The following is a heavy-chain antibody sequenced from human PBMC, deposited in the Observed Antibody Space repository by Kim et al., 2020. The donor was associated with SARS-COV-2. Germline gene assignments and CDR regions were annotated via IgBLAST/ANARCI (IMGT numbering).Heavy chain of an antibody. J-gene: IGHJ5*01. CDR1: GFTFSGYG. CDR3: VIPRTFDF. V-gene: IGHV3-64D*06. CDR2: ITRDGRST. Sequence: GGSLRLSCSASGFTFSGYGVHWVRQAPGRGLQYVSAITRDGRSTYYTDSVKGRFTISRDNSKNTLFLQMSSLRDEDTAVYYCVIPRTFDFWGQGTLVTVSS.